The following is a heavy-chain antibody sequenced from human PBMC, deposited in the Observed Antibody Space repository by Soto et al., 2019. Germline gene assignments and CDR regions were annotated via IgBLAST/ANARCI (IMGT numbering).Heavy chain of an antibody. J-gene: IGHJ5*02. CDR1: GGTFSSYA. CDR2: IIPIFGTA. D-gene: IGHD3-22*01. CDR3: ARDTPESSGYYYSWFDP. V-gene: IGHV1-69*13. Sequence: SVKVSCKASGGTFSSYAISWVRQAPGQGLEWMGGIIPIFGTANYAQKFQGRVTITADESTSTAYMELSSLRSEDTAVYYCARDTPESSGYYYSWFDPWGQGTLVTVSS.